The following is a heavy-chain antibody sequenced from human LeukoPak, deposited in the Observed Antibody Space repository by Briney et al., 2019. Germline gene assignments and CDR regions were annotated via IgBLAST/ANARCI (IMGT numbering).Heavy chain of an antibody. D-gene: IGHD6-19*01. CDR3: ARLPPTESSGWGRPFDY. J-gene: IGHJ4*02. CDR1: GGSISSSSYF. CDR2: VYDSGNT. Sequence: SETLSLTCTVSGGSISSSSYFWGWIRQPPGKGPEWIGSVYDSGNTYYNPSLKSRVTISVDTSKNQFSLKLSSVTAADTAVFYCARLPPTESSGWGRPFDYWGQGTLVTVSS. V-gene: IGHV4-39*01.